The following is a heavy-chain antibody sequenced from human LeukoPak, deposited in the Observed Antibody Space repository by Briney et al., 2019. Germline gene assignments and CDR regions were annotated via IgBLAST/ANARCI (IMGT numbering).Heavy chain of an antibody. CDR3: AKDMGTLTGYYNGGEIGY. J-gene: IGHJ4*02. CDR1: GFTFDDYA. CDR2: ISGDGGST. Sequence: PGGSLTLSCTASGFTFDDYAMHWVRQAPGKGLEWVSLISGDGGSTYYADSVKGRFTISRDNSKNSLYLQMNSLRTEDTALYYCAKDMGTLTGYYNGGEIGYWGQGTLVTVSS. V-gene: IGHV3-43*02. D-gene: IGHD3-9*01.